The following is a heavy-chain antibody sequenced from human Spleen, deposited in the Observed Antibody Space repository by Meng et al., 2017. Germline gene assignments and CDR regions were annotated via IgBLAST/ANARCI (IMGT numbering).Heavy chain of an antibody. D-gene: IGHD5-24*01. CDR3: AREGPNGSYDY. V-gene: IGHV3-64*01. CDR2: ISGDGGST. CDR1: GFTFSSYP. J-gene: IGHJ4*02. Sequence: EVQLVESGGNLVQSGGSLRLSCAASGFTFSSYPMHWVRQAPGKGLQSVSAISGDGGSTYYANSVKGRFIISRDNSKNMLFLQMGILSTEDMALYYFAREGPNGSYDYWGQGTLVTVSS.